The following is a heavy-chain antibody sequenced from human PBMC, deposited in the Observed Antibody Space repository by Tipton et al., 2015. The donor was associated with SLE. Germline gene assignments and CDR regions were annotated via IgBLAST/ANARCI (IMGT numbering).Heavy chain of an antibody. V-gene: IGHV3-48*03. CDR2: ISSSGVTT. Sequence: GSLRLSCAASGFTFSNYEINWVRQAPGKGLEWVSYISSSGVTTYYATSVKGRFTIARDNAKNSLYLQMNSLRAEDTAVYYCAGANFQGLYYYGMDVWGQGTTVTVSS. CDR1: GFTFSNYE. CDR3: AGANFQGLYYYGMDV. J-gene: IGHJ6*02. D-gene: IGHD3-3*01.